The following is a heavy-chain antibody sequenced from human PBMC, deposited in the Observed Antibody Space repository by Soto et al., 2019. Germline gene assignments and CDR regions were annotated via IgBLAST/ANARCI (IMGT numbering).Heavy chain of an antibody. V-gene: IGHV3-74*01. J-gene: IGHJ4*02. Sequence: EVQLVESGGGLVQPGGYLRLSCAVYGFTFSSDWMHWVRQAPGKGLVWVSRINSDGSSTSYADSVKGRFTSSRDNAKNTLYLQMNSLRAEDTAVYYCASTVVTGYWGQGTLVTVSS. CDR3: ASTVVTGY. CDR2: INSDGSST. CDR1: GFTFSSDW. D-gene: IGHD2-15*01.